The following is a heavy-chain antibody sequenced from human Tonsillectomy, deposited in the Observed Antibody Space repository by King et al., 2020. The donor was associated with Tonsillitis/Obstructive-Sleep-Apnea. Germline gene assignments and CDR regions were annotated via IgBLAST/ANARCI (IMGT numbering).Heavy chain of an antibody. CDR1: GGSISSGGYY. D-gene: IGHD2-21*01. CDR2: IYYSGST. Sequence: QLQESGPGLVKPSQTLSLTCTVSGGSISSGGYYWSWIRQHPGKGLEWIGYIYYSGSTYYNPSLKSRVTISVDTSKNQFSLKLSSVTAADTAVYYCAVVNFRGYHAGDFDFWGQGTLVTVSS. J-gene: IGHJ4*02. V-gene: IGHV4-31*03. CDR3: AVVNFRGYHAGDFDF.